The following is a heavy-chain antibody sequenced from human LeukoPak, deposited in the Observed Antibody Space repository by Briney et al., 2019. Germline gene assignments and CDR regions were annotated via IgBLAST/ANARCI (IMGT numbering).Heavy chain of an antibody. D-gene: IGHD6-13*01. CDR2: IYCSGST. V-gene: IGHV4-59*01. CDR3: ARESYSSSWLSGRYYYYYGMDV. J-gene: IGHJ6*02. CDR1: GGSISSYY. Sequence: SETLSLTCTVSGGSISSYYWSWIRQPPGKGLEWIGYIYCSGSTNYNPSLKSRVTISVDTSKNQFSLKLSSVTAADTVVYYCARESYSSSWLSGRYYYYYGMDVWGQGTTVTVSS.